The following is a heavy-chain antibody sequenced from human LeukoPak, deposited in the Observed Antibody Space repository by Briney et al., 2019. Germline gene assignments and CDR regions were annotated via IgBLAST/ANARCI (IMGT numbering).Heavy chain of an antibody. CDR3: ARKGVY. D-gene: IGHD3-16*01. J-gene: IGHJ4*02. CDR1: GGSISDY. V-gene: IGHV4-39*07. CDR2: IYYSGST. Sequence: PSETLSLTCTVSGGSISDYWSWIRQPPGKGLEWIGSIYYSGSTYYNPSLKSRVTISVDTSKNQFSLKLSSVTAADTAVYYCARKGVYWGQGTLVTVSS.